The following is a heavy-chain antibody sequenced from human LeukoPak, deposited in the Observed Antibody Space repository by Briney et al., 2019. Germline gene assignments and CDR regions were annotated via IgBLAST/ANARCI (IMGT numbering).Heavy chain of an antibody. V-gene: IGHV3-74*03. J-gene: IGHJ2*01. CDR2: IDNAGSIT. D-gene: IGHD1-14*01. CDR1: GFTFSNYW. CDR3: ARDSSGPNWHFDL. Sequence: GGSLRLSCAASGFTFSNYWIHWVRQAPGKGLVWVSRIDNAGSITTYADSVKGRFTISRDNAENTLYLQMNSLRAEDTAVYYCARDSSGPNWHFDLWGRGTLVTVSS.